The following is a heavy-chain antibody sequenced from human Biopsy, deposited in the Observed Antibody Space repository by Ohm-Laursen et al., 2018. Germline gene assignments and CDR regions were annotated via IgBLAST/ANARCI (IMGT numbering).Heavy chain of an antibody. CDR1: GFTFSSYW. Sequence: SLRLSCAAPGFTFSSYWMGWVRQAPGKGLEWVANINLDGSEKYYVDSVKGRFTMSRDNAKNSLYLQMNSLGAEDTAVYYCARHPTGFWFDPWGQGTLVTVSS. CDR3: ARHPTGFWFDP. CDR2: INLDGSEK. J-gene: IGHJ5*02. V-gene: IGHV3-7*01.